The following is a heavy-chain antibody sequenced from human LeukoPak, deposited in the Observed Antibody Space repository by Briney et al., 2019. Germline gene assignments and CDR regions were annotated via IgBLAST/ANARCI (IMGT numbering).Heavy chain of an antibody. Sequence: SETLPLTCTVSGGSISSGSYYWSWIRQPAGKGLEWIGRIYTSGSTNYNPSLKSRVTISVDTSKNQFSLKLSSVTAADTAVYYCAREIAARPDYWGQGTLVTVSS. CDR1: GGSISSGSYY. D-gene: IGHD6-6*01. CDR2: IYTSGST. CDR3: AREIAARPDY. J-gene: IGHJ4*02. V-gene: IGHV4-61*02.